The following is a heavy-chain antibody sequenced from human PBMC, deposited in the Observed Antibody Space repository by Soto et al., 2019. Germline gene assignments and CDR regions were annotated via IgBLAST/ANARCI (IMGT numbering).Heavy chain of an antibody. D-gene: IGHD2-15*01. CDR1: GFTFSSYG. Sequence: GGSLRLSXAASGFTFSSYGMHWVRQAPGKGLEWVAVIWYDGSNKYYADSVKGRFTISRDNSKNTLYLQMNSLRAEDTAVYYCARDGYSPFMDVWGQGTTVTVSS. J-gene: IGHJ6*02. V-gene: IGHV3-33*01. CDR2: IWYDGSNK. CDR3: ARDGYSPFMDV.